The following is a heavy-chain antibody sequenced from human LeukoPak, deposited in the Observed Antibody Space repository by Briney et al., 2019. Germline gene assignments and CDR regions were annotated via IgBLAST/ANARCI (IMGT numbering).Heavy chain of an antibody. CDR2: INEDGSEK. D-gene: IGHD3-10*01. CDR3: ARGDYDSGNYYPNFDY. V-gene: IGHV3-7*01. J-gene: IGHJ4*02. Sequence: GGSLRLSCVTSGFTFKSYWVNWVRQAPGKGLEGVANINEDGSEKYYMDSVRGRFTISRDTAKNSLYLQMNSLRVEDTAVYYCARGDYDSGNYYPNFDYWGQGTLVTVSS. CDR1: GFTFKSYW.